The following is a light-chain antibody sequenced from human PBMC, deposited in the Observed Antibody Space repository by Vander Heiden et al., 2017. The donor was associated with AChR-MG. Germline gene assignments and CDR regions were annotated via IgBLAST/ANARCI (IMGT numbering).Light chain of an antibody. CDR1: KLGNKY. Sequence: YELTQPPSVSVSPGQTASITCSGDKLGNKYACWYQQKPGQSPVLVIYQDTKRPSGIPERFSGSNSGNTATLTVRGTQAMDEADYYCQAWDSTTYVVFGGGTKLTVL. CDR2: QDT. J-gene: IGLJ2*01. V-gene: IGLV3-1*01. CDR3: QAWDSTTYVV.